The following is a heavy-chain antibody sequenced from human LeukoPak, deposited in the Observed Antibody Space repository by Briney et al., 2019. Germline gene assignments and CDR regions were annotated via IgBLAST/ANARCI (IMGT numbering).Heavy chain of an antibody. V-gene: IGHV4-34*01. CDR3: ARIRYYYDSSGYYGPHFYYYYGMDV. CDR2: INHGGST. J-gene: IGHJ6*02. D-gene: IGHD3-22*01. Sequence: SETLSLTCAVYGGSFSGYYWSWMREPPGKGREWIGEINHGGSTNYNPSLKSRVTISVDTSKNQFSLKLRSVTAGDTAVYYCARIRYYYDSSGYYGPHFYYYYGMDVWGQGTTVTVSS. CDR1: GGSFSGYY.